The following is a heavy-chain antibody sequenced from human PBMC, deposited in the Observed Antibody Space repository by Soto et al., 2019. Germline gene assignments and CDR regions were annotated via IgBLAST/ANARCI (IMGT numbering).Heavy chain of an antibody. V-gene: IGHV1-69*01. Sequence: QVQLVQSGAEVKKPGCSVKVSCKASGGTFSSYAISWVRQAPGQGLEWMGEIISMFGAAMYAQKFQGRVTITADESASTAYMELSSLRSEDTAVYYCARGGTERFPGSGMDVWGQGTTVTVS. CDR2: IISMFGAA. D-gene: IGHD1-1*01. CDR1: GGTFSSYA. CDR3: ARGGTERFPGSGMDV. J-gene: IGHJ6*02.